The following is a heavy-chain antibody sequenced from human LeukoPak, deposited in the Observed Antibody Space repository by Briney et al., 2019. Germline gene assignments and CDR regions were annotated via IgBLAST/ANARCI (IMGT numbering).Heavy chain of an antibody. CDR1: GFTFSSYA. CDR2: ISDSGGST. J-gene: IGHJ6*02. D-gene: IGHD2-15*01. V-gene: IGHV3-23*01. CDR3: AKVYSYYFYGMDV. Sequence: GGSLRLSCAASGFTFSSYAMSWVRRAPGKGLEWVSAISDSGGSTYYADSVKGRFTISRDNSKNTLYLQMNSLRAEDTAVYYCAKVYSYYFYGMDVWGQGTTVTVSS.